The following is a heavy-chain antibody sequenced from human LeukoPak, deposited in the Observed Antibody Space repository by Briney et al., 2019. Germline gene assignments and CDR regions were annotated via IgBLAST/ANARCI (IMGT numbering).Heavy chain of an antibody. CDR3: VTDLG. V-gene: IGHV3-74*01. CDR2: VEHDGSRT. CDR1: GFTFTSYW. Sequence: GGSLRLSCAASGFTFTSYWMHWVRQPPGKGLVWVSRVEHDGSRTAYADSVTGRFTISRDNARNMVYLQMNSLRAEDTAVYYCVTDLGWGQGTLITVSS. J-gene: IGHJ4*02. D-gene: IGHD4-17*01.